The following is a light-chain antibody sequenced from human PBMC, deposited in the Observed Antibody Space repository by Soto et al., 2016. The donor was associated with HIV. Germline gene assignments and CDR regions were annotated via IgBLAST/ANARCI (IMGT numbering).Light chain of an antibody. Sequence: YELTQPPSVSVSPGQTASITCSGDKLGDKYACWYQQKPGQSPVLLIYQDSKRPSGIPERFSGSNSGNTATLTISGTQAMDEADYYCQAWDSFWWLFGGGTKLTVL. CDR3: QAWDSFWWL. CDR2: QDS. CDR1: KLGDKY. V-gene: IGLV3-1*01. J-gene: IGLJ3*02.